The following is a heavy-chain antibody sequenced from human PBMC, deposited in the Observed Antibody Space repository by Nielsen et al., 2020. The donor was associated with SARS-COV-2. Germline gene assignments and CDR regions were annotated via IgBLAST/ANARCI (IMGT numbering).Heavy chain of an antibody. V-gene: IGHV1-46*01. D-gene: IGHD2-2*01. Sequence: ASVKVSCKASGYSFTSYDMHWVRQAPGQGLEWMGVIYPSVGSTIYAQKFQGRVSMTRDTSTSTVSMELRSLRSEDTAVYYCVYQLPTGLLDYWGQGTLVTVSS. CDR1: GYSFTSYD. J-gene: IGHJ4*02. CDR2: IYPSVGST. CDR3: VYQLPTGLLDY.